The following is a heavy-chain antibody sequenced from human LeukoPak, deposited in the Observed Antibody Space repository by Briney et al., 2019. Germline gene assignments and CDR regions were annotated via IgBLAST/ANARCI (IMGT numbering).Heavy chain of an antibody. V-gene: IGHV1-18*01. CDR1: GYTFTSYG. D-gene: IGHD2-15*01. CDR2: ISAYNGNT. CDR3: ARDRDRYCSGGSCYSSVYYYYMDV. Sequence: SVKVSCKASGYTFTSYGISWVRQAPGQGLEWMGWISAYNGNTNYAQKLQGRVTMTTDTSTSTAYMELRSLRSDDTAVYYCARDRDRYCSGGSCYSSVYYYYMDVWGKGTTVTVSS. J-gene: IGHJ6*03.